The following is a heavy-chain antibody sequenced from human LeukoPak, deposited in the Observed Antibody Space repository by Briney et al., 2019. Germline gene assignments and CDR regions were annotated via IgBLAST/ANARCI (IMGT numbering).Heavy chain of an antibody. J-gene: IGHJ4*02. D-gene: IGHD3-10*01. V-gene: IGHV3-9*01. CDR3: AKDIWDGPMVRGSPFDY. CDR1: GFTFDDYA. CDR2: ISWNSGSI. Sequence: PGGSLRLSCAASGFTFDDYAMHWVRQAPGKGLEWVSGISWNSGSIGYADSVKGRFTISRDNAKNSLYLQMNSLRAEDTALYYCAKDIWDGPMVRGSPFDYWGQGTLVTVSS.